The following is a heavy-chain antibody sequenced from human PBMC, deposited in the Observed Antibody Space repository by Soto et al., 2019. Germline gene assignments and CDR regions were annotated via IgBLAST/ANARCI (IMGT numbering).Heavy chain of an antibody. CDR2: ISYDGSNK. Sequence: PGGSLRLSCAASGFTFSSYAMHWVRQAPGKGLEWVAVISYDGSNKYYADSVKGRFTISRDNSKNTLYLQMSSLRSEDAAVYYCARGWNDFHQWGQGTLVTVSS. CDR1: GFTFSSYA. V-gene: IGHV3-30-3*01. D-gene: IGHD1-1*01. J-gene: IGHJ1*01. CDR3: ARGWNDFHQ.